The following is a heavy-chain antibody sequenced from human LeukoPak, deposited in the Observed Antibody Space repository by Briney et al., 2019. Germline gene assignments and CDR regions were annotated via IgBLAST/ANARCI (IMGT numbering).Heavy chain of an antibody. V-gene: IGHV3-33*01. CDR1: GFSFSTYG. J-gene: IGHJ4*02. CDR2: IWYDGSGE. D-gene: IGHD2-8*02. Sequence: GSLRLSCAASGFSFSTYGMHWVRQGPGKGLEWVAVIWYDGSGEFYADSVKGRFTISRDNSKNTLYLQMNSLRAEDTAVYYCAREEGLVLDYWGQGTLVTVSS. CDR3: AREEGLVLDY.